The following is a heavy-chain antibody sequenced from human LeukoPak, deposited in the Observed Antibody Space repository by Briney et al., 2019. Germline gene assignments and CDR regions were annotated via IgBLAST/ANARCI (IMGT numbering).Heavy chain of an antibody. V-gene: IGHV3-9*01. CDR3: AKDKHDYYDSSPFDY. D-gene: IGHD3-22*01. CDR2: ISWNSGSI. J-gene: IGHJ4*02. Sequence: PGGSLRLSCAASGFTFDDYAMHWVRQAPGKGLEWVSGISWNSGSIGYADSVKGRFTISRDNAKNSLYLQMNSLRAEDTALYYCAKDKHDYYDSSPFDYWGQGTLVTVSS. CDR1: GFTFDDYA.